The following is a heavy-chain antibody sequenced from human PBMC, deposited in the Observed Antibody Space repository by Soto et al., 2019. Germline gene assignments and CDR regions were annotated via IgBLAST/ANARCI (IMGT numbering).Heavy chain of an antibody. D-gene: IGHD3-3*01. CDR1: GGSISSGDYY. J-gene: IGHJ5*02. Sequence: QVQLQESGPGLVKPSQTLSLTCTVSGGSISSGDYYWSWIRQHPGKGLEWIGYIYYSGSTYYTPSLKSRVTISVDTSKNXXXLKLXXVTXADTXXXXXXRWWSGSRQGFDPWGQGTLVTVSS. V-gene: IGHV4-31*03. CDR3: XRWWSGSRQGFDP. CDR2: IYYSGST.